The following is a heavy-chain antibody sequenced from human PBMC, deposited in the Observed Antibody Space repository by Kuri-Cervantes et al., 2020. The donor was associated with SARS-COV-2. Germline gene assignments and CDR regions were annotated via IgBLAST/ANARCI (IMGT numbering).Heavy chain of an antibody. V-gene: IGHV1-18*01. CDR1: GYTFTSYG. Sequence: ASVKVSCKASGYTFTSYGISWVRQAPGQGLEWMGWISAYNGNTNYAQKLQGRVTMTTDTSTSTAYMELRSLRSDDTAVYYCAGDLHIVVVIAIRDGMDVWGQGTTVTVSS. J-gene: IGHJ6*02. CDR3: AGDLHIVVVIAIRDGMDV. D-gene: IGHD2-21*01. CDR2: ISAYNGNT.